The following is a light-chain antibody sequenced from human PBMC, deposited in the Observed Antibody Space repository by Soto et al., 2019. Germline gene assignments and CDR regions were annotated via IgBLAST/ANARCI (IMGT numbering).Light chain of an antibody. CDR2: EVS. V-gene: IGLV2-14*01. J-gene: IGLJ2*01. CDR1: SSDVGYYNY. CDR3: SSYTTSSTQV. Sequence: QLVLTQPASVSGSPGQSITISCTGTSSDVGYYNYVSWYQHHPGKAPKLIIYEVSNRPSGVSNRFSGSKSGNTASLTISGLQAEDEADYYCSSYTTSSTQVFGGGTKLTVL.